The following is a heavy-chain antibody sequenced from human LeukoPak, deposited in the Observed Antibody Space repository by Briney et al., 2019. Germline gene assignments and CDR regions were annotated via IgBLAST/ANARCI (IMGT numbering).Heavy chain of an antibody. J-gene: IGHJ3*01. CDR1: GFTFSSYA. D-gene: IGHD6-6*01. CDR2: ISGSGGST. Sequence: GGSLRLSCAASGFTFSSYAMSWVRQAPGKGLERVSGISGSGGSTFYADSVKGRFTISGDNSKNTVSLQMNSLRAEDTAVYYCASSIAALMGGNDAFDVWGEGTMVTVSS. CDR3: ASSIAALMGGNDAFDV. V-gene: IGHV3-23*01.